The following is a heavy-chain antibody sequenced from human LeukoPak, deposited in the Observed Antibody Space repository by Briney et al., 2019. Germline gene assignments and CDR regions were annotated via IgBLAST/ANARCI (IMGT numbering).Heavy chain of an antibody. Sequence: TGGSLRLSCAASGFTFSSYWMQWVRQAPGKGLVWVSRINSDESFTSYADSVKGRFTISRDNAKNTLYLQMNSLRAEDTAVYYCARSLDSGSSLDYWGQGILVTVSS. CDR3: ARSLDSGSSLDY. D-gene: IGHD1-26*01. V-gene: IGHV3-74*01. CDR2: INSDESFT. CDR1: GFTFSSYW. J-gene: IGHJ4*02.